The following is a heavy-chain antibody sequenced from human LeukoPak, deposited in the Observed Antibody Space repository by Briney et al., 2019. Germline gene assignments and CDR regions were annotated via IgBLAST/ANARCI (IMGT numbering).Heavy chain of an antibody. J-gene: IGHJ3*01. CDR1: GGSISSYY. Sequence: SETLSLTCTVSGGSISSYYWSWIWQPAGKGLEWIGRIYTSGSTNYNPSLKSRVTVSVDMSKNQFSLQLSSVTAADTAVYYCARAPRTGAWDMITFGGVIVHGDAFDFWGQGTMVTVSS. CDR3: ARAPRTGAWDMITFGGVIVHGDAFDF. D-gene: IGHD3-16*02. CDR2: IYTSGST. V-gene: IGHV4-4*07.